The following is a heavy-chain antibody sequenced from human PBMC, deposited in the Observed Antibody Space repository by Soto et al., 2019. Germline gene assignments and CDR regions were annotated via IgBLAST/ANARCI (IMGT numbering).Heavy chain of an antibody. V-gene: IGHV1-18*01. D-gene: IGHD4-17*01. CDR1: GYTFTSYD. Sequence: GASVKVSCKASGYTFTSYDINWVRQATGQRLEWMGWISAYNGNTNYAQKLQGRVTMTTDTSTSTAYMELRSLRSDDTAVYYCAREGTTVTTFYYYGMDVWGQGTTVTVSS. CDR2: ISAYNGNT. CDR3: AREGTTVTTFYYYGMDV. J-gene: IGHJ6*02.